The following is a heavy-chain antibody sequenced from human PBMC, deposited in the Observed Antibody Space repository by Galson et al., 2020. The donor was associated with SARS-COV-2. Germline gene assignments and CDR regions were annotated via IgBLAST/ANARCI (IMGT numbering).Heavy chain of an antibody. CDR3: EKARLRGDGDNVGWDY. J-gene: IGHJ4*01. D-gene: IGHD3-10*01. Sequence: GGSLRLSCVASGFTFSKYSMHWVRQAPGKGLEWVAVVWYDGSSKYYTDSVNGRLTISRDNSENTLYLQINRLRAEDTAVYYCEKARLRGDGDNVGWDYWGQGTLVTVSS. CDR2: VWYDGSSK. V-gene: IGHV3-33*06. CDR1: GFTFSKYS.